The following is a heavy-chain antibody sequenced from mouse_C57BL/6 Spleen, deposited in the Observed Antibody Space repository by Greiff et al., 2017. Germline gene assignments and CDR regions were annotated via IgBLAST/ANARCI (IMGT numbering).Heavy chain of an antibody. V-gene: IGHV5-17*01. D-gene: IGHD2-3*01. J-gene: IGHJ3*01. CDR2: ISSGSSTI. CDR1: GFTFSDYG. Sequence: EVKLVESGGGLVKPGGSLKLSCAASGFTFSDYGMHWVRQAPEKGLEWVAYISSGSSTIYYADTVKGRFTISRDNAKNTLFLQMTSLRSEDTAMYYGARRGDGYRAWCAYWGQGTLVTVSA. CDR3: ARRGDGYRAWCAY.